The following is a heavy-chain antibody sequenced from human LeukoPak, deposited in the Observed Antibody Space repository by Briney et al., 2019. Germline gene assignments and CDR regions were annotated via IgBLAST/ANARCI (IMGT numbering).Heavy chain of an antibody. V-gene: IGHV4-59*01. J-gene: IGHJ4*02. CDR3: ARNLIPEQLVLNF. CDR1: GGSISNYY. D-gene: IGHD6-13*01. CDR2: IYYTGST. Sequence: SETLSLTCAVYGGSISNYYWNWIRQPPGKGLEWIGYIYYTGSTNYNPSLKSRVTMSVDTSKNQFSLNLESVTPEDTAVYYCARNLIPEQLVLNFWGQGTLVTVSS.